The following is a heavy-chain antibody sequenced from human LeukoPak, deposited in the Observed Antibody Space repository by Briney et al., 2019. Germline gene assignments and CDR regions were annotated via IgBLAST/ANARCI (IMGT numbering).Heavy chain of an antibody. CDR2: IYYTGNT. D-gene: IGHD3-10*01. CDR3: ARQTGSGRFSLP. J-gene: IGHJ4*02. Sequence: SETLSLTCTVSGVSISSSYSYWGWIRQPPGMGLEWIGSIYYTGNTYYNASLKSQVSISIDTSKNQFSLKLTSVTAADTAVYYGARQTGSGRFSLPGGQGTLVTVSS. V-gene: IGHV4-39*01. CDR1: GVSISSSYSY.